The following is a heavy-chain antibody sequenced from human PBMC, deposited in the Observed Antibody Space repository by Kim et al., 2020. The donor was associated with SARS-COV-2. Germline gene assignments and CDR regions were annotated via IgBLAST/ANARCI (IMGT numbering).Heavy chain of an antibody. CDR3: ASGEGDDYIGMDV. J-gene: IGHJ6*02. Sequence: YSPSVQGHVTISADKSISTAYLQWSRLKASDTAMYYCASGEGDDYIGMDVWGQGTTVTVSS. V-gene: IGHV5-10-1*01. D-gene: IGHD4-4*01.